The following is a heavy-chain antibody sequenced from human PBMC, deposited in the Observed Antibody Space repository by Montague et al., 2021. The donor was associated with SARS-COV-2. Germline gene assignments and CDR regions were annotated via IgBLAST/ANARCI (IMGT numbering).Heavy chain of an antibody. CDR2: INHSGRT. CDR1: GGSFSGYY. CDR3: ARSGSSVWGGTVSAELDY. V-gene: IGHV4-34*01. Sequence: SETLSLTCAVYGGSFSGYYWSWIRQPPEKGLEWIGEINHSGRTNNNPSLKSRVIISVDTSKDQFSLKLSSVTAADTAVYYCARSGSSVWGGTVSAELDYWGQGILVIVSS. D-gene: IGHD1-26*01. J-gene: IGHJ4*02.